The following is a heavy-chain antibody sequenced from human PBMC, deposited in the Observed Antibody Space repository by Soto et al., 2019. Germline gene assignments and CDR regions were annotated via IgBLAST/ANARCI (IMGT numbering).Heavy chain of an antibody. J-gene: IGHJ5*02. CDR1: GGSFSGYY. Sequence: QVQLQQWGAGLLKPSETLSLTCAVYGGSFSGYYWSWIRQPPGKGLEWIGEINHSGSTNYNPSLKSRVTISVDTSKNQFSLMLSSVTAADTAVYYCARGRYSSSSGGWFDPWGQGTLVTVSS. V-gene: IGHV4-34*01. CDR3: ARGRYSSSSGGWFDP. D-gene: IGHD6-6*01. CDR2: INHSGST.